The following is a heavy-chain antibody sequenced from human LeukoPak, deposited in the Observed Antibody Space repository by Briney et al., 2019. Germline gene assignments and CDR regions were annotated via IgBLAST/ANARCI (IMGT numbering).Heavy chain of an antibody. J-gene: IGHJ3*02. CDR1: GFTFSSYA. D-gene: IGHD7-27*01. CDR2: ISTGGDDT. CDR3: ARSSRSWGVFDI. Sequence: GGSLRLSCAASGFTFSSYAMSWVRQAPGKGLEWVSAISTGGDDTNYADSVKGRFTISRDSSKNTLSLHINSLRAEDTAIYYCARSSRSWGVFDIWGQGTMVTVSS. V-gene: IGHV3-23*01.